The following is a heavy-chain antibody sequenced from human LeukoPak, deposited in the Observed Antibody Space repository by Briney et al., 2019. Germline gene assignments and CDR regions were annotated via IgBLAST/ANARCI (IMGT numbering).Heavy chain of an antibody. V-gene: IGHV5-51*01. D-gene: IGHD3-16*02. J-gene: IGHJ3*02. CDR1: GYSFTSYW. Sequence: GESLKISWKGSGYSFTSYWIGWVRQMPGKGLEWMRIIYPGYSDTRYSPSFQGQVTISADKSISTAYLQWSSLKASDTAMYYCARQGYYDYVWGSYRYSPFAFDIWGQGTMVTVSS. CDR3: ARQGYYDYVWGSYRYSPFAFDI. CDR2: IYPGYSDT.